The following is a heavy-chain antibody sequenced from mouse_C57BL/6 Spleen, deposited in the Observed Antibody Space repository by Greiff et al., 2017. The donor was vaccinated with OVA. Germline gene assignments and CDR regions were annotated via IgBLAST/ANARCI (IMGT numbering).Heavy chain of an antibody. D-gene: IGHD2-5*01. CDR2: IYPGDGDT. J-gene: IGHJ4*01. Sequence: VKLQESGAELVKPGASVKISCKASGYAFSSYWMNWVKQRPGKGLEWIGQIYPGDGDTNYNGKFKGKATLTADKSSSTAYMQLSSLTSEDSAVYFCARRSNGAMDYWGQGTSVTVSS. CDR1: GYAFSSYW. V-gene: IGHV1-80*01. CDR3: ARRSNGAMDY.